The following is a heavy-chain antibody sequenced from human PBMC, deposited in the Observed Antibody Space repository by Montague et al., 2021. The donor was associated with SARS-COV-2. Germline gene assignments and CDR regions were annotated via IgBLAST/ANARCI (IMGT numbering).Heavy chain of an antibody. CDR3: ARDVGGYVDY. V-gene: IGHV3-64*01. Sequence: SLRLSCAASGFTFSSYATHWVRQAPGKGLEYVSAISSNGGSTYYANSVKGRFTISRDNSKNTLYLQMGSLRAEDMAVYYCARDVGGYVDYWGQGTLVTVSS. CDR1: GFTFSSYA. CDR2: ISSNGGST. J-gene: IGHJ4*02. D-gene: IGHD3-22*01.